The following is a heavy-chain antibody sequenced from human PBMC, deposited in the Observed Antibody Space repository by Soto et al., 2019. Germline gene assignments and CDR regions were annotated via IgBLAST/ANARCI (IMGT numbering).Heavy chain of an antibody. CDR2: VYYSGST. Sequence: PSETLSLTCTVSGGSISSGGYYWSWIRQHPGRGLEWIGYVYYSGSTYYNPSLKSRVTISVDTSKNQFSQKLSSVTAADPAVYYCARAKKGIAAAENWFDPWGQGTLVTVSS. V-gene: IGHV4-31*03. CDR3: ARAKKGIAAAENWFDP. J-gene: IGHJ5*02. CDR1: GGSISSGGYY. D-gene: IGHD6-13*01.